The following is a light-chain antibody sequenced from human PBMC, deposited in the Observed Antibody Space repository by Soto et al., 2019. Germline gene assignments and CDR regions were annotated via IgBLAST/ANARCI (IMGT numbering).Light chain of an antibody. CDR1: SSDVGAFNY. Sequence: QSALTQPASVSGSPGQAITISCSGTSSDVGAFNYVSWYQQHPGKAPKLMIYDVSNRPSGVSNRFSGSKSGNTASLTISGLRAEDEADYYCNSYTSNSTYVFXTGTKVTVL. CDR3: NSYTSNSTYV. V-gene: IGLV2-14*03. CDR2: DVS. J-gene: IGLJ1*01.